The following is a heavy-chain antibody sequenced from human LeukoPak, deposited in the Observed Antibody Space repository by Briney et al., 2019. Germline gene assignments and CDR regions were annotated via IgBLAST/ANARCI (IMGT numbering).Heavy chain of an antibody. Sequence: EASVKVSCKASGYTFTSYDINWVRQATGQGLEWMGWMNPNSGNTGYAQKFQGRVTITRNTSISTAYMELSSLRSEDTAVYYRARGTYYYDSSGHNWFDPWGQGTLVTVSS. V-gene: IGHV1-8*03. J-gene: IGHJ5*02. CDR3: ARGTYYYDSSGHNWFDP. CDR2: MNPNSGNT. CDR1: GYTFTSYD. D-gene: IGHD3-22*01.